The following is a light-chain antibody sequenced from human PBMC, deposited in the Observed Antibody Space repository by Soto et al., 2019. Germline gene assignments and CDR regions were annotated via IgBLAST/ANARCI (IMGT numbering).Light chain of an antibody. J-gene: IGKJ3*01. CDR3: QEYNDAPRT. CDR1: QGISNY. Sequence: DIDMTQSPSSLSASVGDRVTITCRASQGISNYLAWYQQKPGKVPKLLIYAASTLQSGVPSRFSGRESGTDFTLTISSLQPEDGASYYCQEYNDAPRTFGPGPKVDI. CDR2: AAS. V-gene: IGKV1-27*01.